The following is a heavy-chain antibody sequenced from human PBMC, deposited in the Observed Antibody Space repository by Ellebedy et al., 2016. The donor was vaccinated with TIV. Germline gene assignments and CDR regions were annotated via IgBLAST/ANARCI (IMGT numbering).Heavy chain of an antibody. J-gene: IGHJ4*02. CDR3: ARWNGPGGYFDY. Sequence: MPSETLSLTCTVSGGSISSGSYWWGWIRQHPGKGLQWMGHIYENGNTRHNPSLKCRVTISVDTSKKQFSLKLSSVTAADTAVYYCARWNGPGGYFDYWGQGTLVTVSS. CDR2: IYENGNT. V-gene: IGHV4-31*03. CDR1: GGSISSGSYW. D-gene: IGHD1-1*01.